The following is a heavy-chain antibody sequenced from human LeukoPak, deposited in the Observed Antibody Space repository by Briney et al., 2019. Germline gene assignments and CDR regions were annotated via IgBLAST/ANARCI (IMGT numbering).Heavy chain of an antibody. Sequence: SSQTLSLTCTVSGGSISSGDYYWSWIRQPPGKGLEWIGYIYYSGSTNYNPSLKSRVTISVDTSKNQFSLKLSSVTAADTAVYYCASMVGQPYYFDYWGQGTLVTVSS. CDR2: IYYSGST. CDR3: ASMVGQPYYFDY. CDR1: GGSISSGDYY. J-gene: IGHJ4*02. D-gene: IGHD2-15*01. V-gene: IGHV4-61*08.